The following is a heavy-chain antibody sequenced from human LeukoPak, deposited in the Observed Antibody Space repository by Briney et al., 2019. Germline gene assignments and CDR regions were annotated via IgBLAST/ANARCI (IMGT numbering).Heavy chain of an antibody. CDR3: ARDKSALRISYYTDV. Sequence: ASVKVSCKASGYTFTGYYMHWVRQAPGQGLEWMGWINPNSGGTNYAQKFQGRVTMTRDTSISTAYMELSRLRSDDTAVYYCARDKSALRISYYTDVWGKGTTVTVSS. J-gene: IGHJ6*03. V-gene: IGHV1-2*02. CDR2: INPNSGGT. CDR1: GYTFTGYY.